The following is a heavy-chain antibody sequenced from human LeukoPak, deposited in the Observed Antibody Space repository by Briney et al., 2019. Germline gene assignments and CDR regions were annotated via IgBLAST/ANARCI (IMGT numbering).Heavy chain of an antibody. J-gene: IGHJ4*02. CDR1: GYTFTSYY. Sequence: ASVKVSCKASGYTFTSYYLHWVRQAPGQGLEWMGIINPSGGSTSYAQKFQGRVTMTRDTSTSTVYMELSSLRSEDTAVYYCARGFEGEVVVTALNFDYWGQGTLVTVSS. D-gene: IGHD2-21*02. V-gene: IGHV1-46*01. CDR2: INPSGGST. CDR3: ARGFEGEVVVTALNFDY.